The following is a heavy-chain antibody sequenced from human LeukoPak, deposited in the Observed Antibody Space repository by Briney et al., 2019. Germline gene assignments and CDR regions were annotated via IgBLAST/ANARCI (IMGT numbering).Heavy chain of an antibody. CDR3: ARTPRPSNSWFDS. V-gene: IGHV4-38-2*01. Sequence: SETLSLTCGVSGHSFSSDSFWGWIRQPPGQGLEWIGSIHERGSTFYNPSLKSRVTISIDPPKNQFSLNVNSVPAADTAVYYSARTPRPSNSWFDSWGQGTVVTVSS. J-gene: IGHJ5*01. CDR1: GHSFSSDSF. CDR2: IHERGST. D-gene: IGHD6-6*01.